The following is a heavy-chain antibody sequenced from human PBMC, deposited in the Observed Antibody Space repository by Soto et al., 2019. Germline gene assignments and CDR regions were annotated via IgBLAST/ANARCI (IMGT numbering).Heavy chain of an antibody. CDR3: ATDFFPVTGPTS. J-gene: IGHJ4*02. D-gene: IGHD1-20*01. Sequence: ASVKVSCKVSGYTLTELSMHWVRQAPGKGLEWMGGFDPEDGETIYAQKFQGRVTMTEDTSTDTAYMELSSLRSEDTAVYYCATDFFPVTGPTSWGQGTLVTVSS. CDR2: FDPEDGET. V-gene: IGHV1-24*01. CDR1: GYTLTELS.